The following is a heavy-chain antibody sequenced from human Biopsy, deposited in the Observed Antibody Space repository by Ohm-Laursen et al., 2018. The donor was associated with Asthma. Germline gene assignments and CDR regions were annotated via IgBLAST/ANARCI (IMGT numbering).Heavy chain of an antibody. V-gene: IGHV3-23*01. Sequence: SLRLSCSASGFTFSNYAMSWVRQAPGKGLEWVSSITGSGGFTYYADSVKGRFTISRDKSENTLYLQMNSLTAEDTAVYYCAREGVNYYDSSGYLEYWGQGTLVTVSS. CDR2: ITGSGGFT. D-gene: IGHD3-22*01. CDR1: GFTFSNYA. CDR3: AREGVNYYDSSGYLEY. J-gene: IGHJ4*02.